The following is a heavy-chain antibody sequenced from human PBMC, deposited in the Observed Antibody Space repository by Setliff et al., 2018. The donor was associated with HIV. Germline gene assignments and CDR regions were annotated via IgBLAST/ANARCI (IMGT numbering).Heavy chain of an antibody. CDR1: GGSLSGYH. Sequence: SETLSLTCAVYGGSLSGYHWSWIRQSPEKGLEWIGEINHSGSTNYNPSLKSRVTMSVDTSKNQFSLKLSSVTAAGTAVYYCARGGGSDRSGYYPLDYWGQATPVTVSS. CDR2: INHSGST. CDR3: ARGGGSDRSGYYPLDY. V-gene: IGHV4-34*01. J-gene: IGHJ4*02. D-gene: IGHD3-22*01.